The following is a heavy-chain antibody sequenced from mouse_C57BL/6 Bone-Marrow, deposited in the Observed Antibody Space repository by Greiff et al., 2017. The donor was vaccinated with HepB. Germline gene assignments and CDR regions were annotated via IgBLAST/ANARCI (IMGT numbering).Heavy chain of an antibody. CDR1: GFSLTSYG. D-gene: IGHD2-5*01. V-gene: IGHV2-2*01. J-gene: IGHJ4*01. Sequence: VKLMESGPGLVQPSQSLSITCTVSGFSLTSYGVHWVRQSPGKGLEWLGVIWSGGSTDYNAAFISRLSISKDNSKSQVFFKMNSLQADDTAIYYCATPYYSNSYYAMDYWGQGTSVTVSS. CDR2: IWSGGST. CDR3: ATPYYSNSYYAMDY.